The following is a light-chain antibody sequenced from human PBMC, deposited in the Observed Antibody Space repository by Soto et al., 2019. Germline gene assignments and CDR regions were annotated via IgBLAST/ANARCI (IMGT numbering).Light chain of an antibody. Sequence: ETVLTQSPGTLSLSPGERATLSCRASQSVSNNYLAWYQQKPGQAPRLLIYGASNRATGIPDRFSGSGSGTDFTLTISRLEPEDFAVYYCQQYGTPRGTFGQGTKVEIK. V-gene: IGKV3-20*01. CDR1: QSVSNNY. CDR2: GAS. J-gene: IGKJ1*01. CDR3: QQYGTPRGT.